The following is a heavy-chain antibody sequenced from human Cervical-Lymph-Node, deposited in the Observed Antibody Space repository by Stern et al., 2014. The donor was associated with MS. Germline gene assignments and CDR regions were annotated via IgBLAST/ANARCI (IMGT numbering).Heavy chain of an antibody. CDR1: GYIFTTSY. CDR3: ARGQNDFWSNYSSGMDV. CDR2: INPSGGST. J-gene: IGHJ6*02. Sequence: QMQLVQSGAEVKKPGASVKVSCKASGYIFTTSYMHWVRQAPGQGLEWMGIINPSGGSTSYAQKFQGRVTMTRDTSTSTVYMQLSSLRSEDTAVYYCARGQNDFWSNYSSGMDVWGQGTTVTVSS. V-gene: IGHV1-46*01. D-gene: IGHD3-3*01.